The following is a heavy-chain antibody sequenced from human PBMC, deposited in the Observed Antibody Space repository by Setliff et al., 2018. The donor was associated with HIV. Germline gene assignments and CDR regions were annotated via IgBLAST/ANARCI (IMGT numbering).Heavy chain of an antibody. CDR1: GYSVSSGYY. V-gene: IGHV4-38-2*01. CDR3: AEGAVTFGGVLNY. Sequence: SETLSLTCAVSGYSVSSGYYWGWIRQPPGKGLEWIGSFYHSGSTFYNPSLKSRVTISLDTSKNQFSLKLRSVTAADTAVYYCAEGAVTFGGVLNYWGQGAQVTVSS. D-gene: IGHD3-16*01. J-gene: IGHJ4*02. CDR2: FYHSGST.